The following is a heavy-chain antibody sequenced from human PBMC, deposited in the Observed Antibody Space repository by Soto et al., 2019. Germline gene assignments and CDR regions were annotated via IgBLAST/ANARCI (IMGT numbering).Heavy chain of an antibody. CDR1: GYTFSNYA. CDR3: AGAISLIMAAPAY. V-gene: IGHV1-18*04. Sequence: ASVKVSCKTSGYTFSNYAISWVRQAPGQGLEWMGWISPYNGNANYTEKFQGRVSMTTDTSTTTAYMELTSPTSDDTAIYYCAGAISLIMAAPAYWGQGTLVTVSS. J-gene: IGHJ4*02. D-gene: IGHD2-8*01. CDR2: ISPYNGNA.